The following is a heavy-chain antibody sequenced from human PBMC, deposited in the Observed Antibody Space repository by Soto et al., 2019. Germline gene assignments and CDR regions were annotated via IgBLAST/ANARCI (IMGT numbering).Heavy chain of an antibody. J-gene: IGHJ6*02. CDR3: ARGLYSSSSWAYYYYGMDV. Sequence: QVQLVQSGAEVKKPGASVKVSCKASGYTFTSYDINWVRQATEQGLEWMGWMNPNSGNTGYAQKFQGRVTMTRNTSISTAYMELSSLRSEDTAVYYCARGLYSSSSWAYYYYGMDVWGQGTTVTVSS. CDR1: GYTFTSYD. CDR2: MNPNSGNT. V-gene: IGHV1-8*01. D-gene: IGHD6-13*01.